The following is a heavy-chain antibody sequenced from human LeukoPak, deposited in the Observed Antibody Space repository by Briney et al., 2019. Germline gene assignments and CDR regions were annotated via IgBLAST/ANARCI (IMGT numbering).Heavy chain of an antibody. CDR3: ARRDQREYSYFFDY. CDR2: IYPGDSDT. J-gene: IGHJ4*02. Sequence: GESLNISCQGSGYTFATYWIAWVRQMPGKGLEWMGIIYPGDSDTTCSPSFQGQVTISADKSINTAYLHWSSLKASDTAIYYCARRDQREYSYFFDYWGQGTLVTVSS. D-gene: IGHD2-15*01. V-gene: IGHV5-51*01. CDR1: GYTFATYW.